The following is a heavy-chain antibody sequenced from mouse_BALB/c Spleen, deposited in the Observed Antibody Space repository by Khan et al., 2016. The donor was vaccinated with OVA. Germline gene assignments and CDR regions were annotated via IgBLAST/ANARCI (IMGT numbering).Heavy chain of an antibody. CDR2: IWAGGST. Sequence: VQLEESGPGLVAPSQSLSITCTVSGFSLTSYGVHWVRQPPGKGLEWLGVIWAGGSTNYNSALMSRLSISKDNSKRQVFLKLNSLQTDDTAMYYYARVMDKWGQGTTLTVSS. J-gene: IGHJ2*01. CDR3: ARVMDK. CDR1: GFSLTSYG. V-gene: IGHV2-9*02.